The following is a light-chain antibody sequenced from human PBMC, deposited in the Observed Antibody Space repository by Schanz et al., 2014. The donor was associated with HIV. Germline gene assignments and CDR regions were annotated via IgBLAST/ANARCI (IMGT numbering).Light chain of an antibody. V-gene: IGLV2-23*02. J-gene: IGLJ1*01. CDR3: CSFAGSYV. Sequence: QSALTQPASVSGSPGQSITISCTGANSDVGSYNLLSWYQQHPGKAPKLMIFEVSKRPSGISDRFSGSKSGNTASLTISGLQSDDEADYFCCSFAGSYVFGTGTKLTV. CDR2: EVS. CDR1: NSDVGSYNL.